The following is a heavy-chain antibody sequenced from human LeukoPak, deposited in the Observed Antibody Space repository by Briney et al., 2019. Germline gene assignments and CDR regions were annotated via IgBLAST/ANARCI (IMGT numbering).Heavy chain of an antibody. CDR2: IKQDGSEK. CDR3: ASSYFDSSNHAFDL. CDR1: GFTFTNSW. D-gene: IGHD3-22*01. Sequence: GGSLRLSCAASGFTFTNSWMAWVRQAPGKGLEWVANIKQDGSEKNCVDSVKGRFTISRDNAENSLYLQMHSLRADDTALYYCASSYFDSSNHAFDLWGRGTMVTVSS. V-gene: IGHV3-7*01. J-gene: IGHJ3*01.